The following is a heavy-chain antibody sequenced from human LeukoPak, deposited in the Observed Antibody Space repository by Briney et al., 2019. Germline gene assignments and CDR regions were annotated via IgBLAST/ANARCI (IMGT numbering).Heavy chain of an antibody. J-gene: IGHJ4*02. CDR3: ARVHNYYDSSGYLDY. D-gene: IGHD3-22*01. Sequence: ASVKVSCKASGYTFTSYGISWVRQAPGQGLEWMGWISAYNGNTNYAQKLQGRVTMTTDTSTSTAYMELRSLRSDDTAVYYCARVHNYYDSSGYLDYWGQGTLVTVSS. CDR2: ISAYNGNT. V-gene: IGHV1-18*01. CDR1: GYTFTSYG.